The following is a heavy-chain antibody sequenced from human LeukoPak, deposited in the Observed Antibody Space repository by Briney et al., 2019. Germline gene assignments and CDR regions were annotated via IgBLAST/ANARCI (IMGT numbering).Heavy chain of an antibody. J-gene: IGHJ4*02. D-gene: IGHD1-14*01. CDR2: IYYSGST. Sequence: SQTLSLTCTVSGGSISSGGYYWSWIRQHPGKGLEWIGYIYYSGSTYYNPSLKSRVTISVDTSKNQFSLKLSSVTAAGTAVYFCAKGETIAAPRHSYFDYRGQGTLVTVSS. CDR3: AKGETIAAPRHSYFDY. CDR1: GGSISSGGYY. V-gene: IGHV4-31*03.